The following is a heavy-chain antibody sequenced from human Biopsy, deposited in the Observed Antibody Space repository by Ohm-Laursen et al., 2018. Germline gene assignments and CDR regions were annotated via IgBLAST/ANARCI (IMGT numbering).Heavy chain of an antibody. D-gene: IGHD4-23*01. J-gene: IGHJ1*01. V-gene: IGHV4-59*11. CDR3: ARGSNEYGGLYFPH. CDR1: GGSFTGHY. CDR2: ISYTGYT. Sequence: GTLSLTCTVSGGSFTGHYWSWIQQPPGRGLEWIGHISYTGYTSYKSSLKSRVTISLDTSRKHFSLRLTSLAAADTAVYYCARGSNEYGGLYFPHWGQGTLVTVSS.